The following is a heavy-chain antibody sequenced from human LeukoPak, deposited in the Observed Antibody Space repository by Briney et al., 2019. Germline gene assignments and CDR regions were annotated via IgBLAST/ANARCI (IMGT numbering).Heavy chain of an antibody. CDR3: ARHLDSRGRYFDY. V-gene: IGHV4-39*01. D-gene: IGHD3-22*01. J-gene: IGHJ4*02. CDR1: GGSISSGSHY. Sequence: PSETLSLTCIVSGGSISSGSHYWAWVRQPPGKGLEWIASMLYSGNTHYNPSLKSRVTISVDTSKNQFFLRLSSVTAADTTVYYCARHLDSRGRYFDYWGQGTLVTVSS. CDR2: MLYSGNT.